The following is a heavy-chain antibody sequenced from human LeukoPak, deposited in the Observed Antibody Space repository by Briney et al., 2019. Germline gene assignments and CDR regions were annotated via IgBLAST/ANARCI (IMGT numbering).Heavy chain of an antibody. J-gene: IGHJ6*03. CDR3: ARGRGSRDYWGSYYMDV. CDR2: IYYSGST. CDR1: GDSITSSNW. V-gene: IGHV4-4*02. D-gene: IGHD5-12*01. Sequence: SGTLSLTCVVSGDSITSSNWWNWVRQTPGKGLEWIGYIYYSGSTNYNPSLKSRVTISVDTSKNQFSLKLSSVTAADTAVYYCARGRGSRDYWGSYYMDVWGKGTTVTVSS.